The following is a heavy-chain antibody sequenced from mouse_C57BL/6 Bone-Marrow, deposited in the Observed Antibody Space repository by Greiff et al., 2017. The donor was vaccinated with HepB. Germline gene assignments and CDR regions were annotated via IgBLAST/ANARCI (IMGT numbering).Heavy chain of an antibody. CDR3: ATMITYYAMDY. V-gene: IGHV5-2*01. CDR1: EYEFPSHD. D-gene: IGHD2-4*01. CDR2: INSDGGST. J-gene: IGHJ4*01. Sequence: EVNVVESGGGLVQPGESLKLSCESNEYEFPSHDMSWVRKTPEKRLELVAAINSDGGSTYYPDTMERRFIISRDNTKKTLYLQMSSLRSEDTALYYCATMITYYAMDYWGQGTSVTVSS.